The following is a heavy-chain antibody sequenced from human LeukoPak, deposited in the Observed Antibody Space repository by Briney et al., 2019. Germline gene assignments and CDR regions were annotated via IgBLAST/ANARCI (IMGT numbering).Heavy chain of an antibody. V-gene: IGHV4-30-4*08. CDR2: IYYSGST. J-gene: IGHJ4*02. Sequence: SQTLSLTCTVSGGSISSGDYYWSWIRQPPGKGLEWIGYIYYSGSTYYNPSLKSRVTISVDTSKNQFSLKLSSVTASDTAVYYCARVWVYSGSYSDYWGQGTLVTVSS. CDR3: ARVWVYSGSYSDY. D-gene: IGHD1-26*01. CDR1: GGSISSGDYY.